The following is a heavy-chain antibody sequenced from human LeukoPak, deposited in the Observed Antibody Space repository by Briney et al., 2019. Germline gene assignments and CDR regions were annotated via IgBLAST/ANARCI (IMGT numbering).Heavy chain of an antibody. CDR3: ARDDYGWGSHPY. Sequence: QSGGSLRLSCAGSGLTFSSYWMTWVRQAPGKGLEWVANIKPDGSEKAYVDSVKGLFTISRDNAKNSLYLQMNSLRAEDTAVYYCARDDYGWGSHPYWGQGTLVTVSS. J-gene: IGHJ4*02. D-gene: IGHD3-10*01. CDR2: IKPDGSEK. V-gene: IGHV3-7*04. CDR1: GLTFSSYW.